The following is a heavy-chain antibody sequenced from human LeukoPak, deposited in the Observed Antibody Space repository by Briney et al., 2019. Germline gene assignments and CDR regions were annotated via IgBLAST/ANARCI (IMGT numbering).Heavy chain of an antibody. CDR1: EFTFSSYA. J-gene: IGHJ4*02. CDR2: IWYDGSHK. D-gene: IGHD6-6*01. V-gene: IGHV3-33*01. CDR3: ARDSLASSSYLDY. Sequence: GGSLRLSCAASEFTFSSYAMHWVRQAPGKGLEWVAVIWYDGSHKYYADSVKGRFTLSRDNPKNTLYLQMNSLRAEDTAVYYCARDSLASSSYLDYWGQGTLVTVSS.